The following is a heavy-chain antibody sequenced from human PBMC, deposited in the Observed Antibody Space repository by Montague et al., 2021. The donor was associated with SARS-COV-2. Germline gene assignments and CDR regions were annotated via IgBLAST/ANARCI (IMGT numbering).Heavy chain of an antibody. CDR1: GGAISGYF. Sequence: SETLSLTCSVSGGAISGYFWSWIRQPAGKGLEWIARIYPSAGIFDSWRTNYHPSLKSPVTMSIDTSRNQVSLSLNSVTAADTAVYFCARDSDFSGWHEDEDYFDYWGQGILVAVSS. J-gene: IGHJ4*02. D-gene: IGHD6-25*01. CDR2: IYPSAGIFDSWRT. CDR3: ARDSDFSGWHEDEDYFDY. V-gene: IGHV4-4*07.